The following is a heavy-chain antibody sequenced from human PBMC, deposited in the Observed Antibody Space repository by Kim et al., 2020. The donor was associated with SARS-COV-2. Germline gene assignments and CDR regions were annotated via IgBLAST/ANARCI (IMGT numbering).Heavy chain of an antibody. CDR3: AREGDTSGWVDWIDP. J-gene: IGHJ5*02. D-gene: IGHD6-19*01. CDR1: GFTFSNYG. V-gene: IGHV3-33*05. Sequence: GGSLRLSCAVSGFTFSNYGMQRVRQAPGKGLEWVAVISYDGSNKYCAESLKGRFTISRDNSKNTLYLQMNSLRGDDTAVYYCAREGDTSGWVDWIDPWGQGTLVTVSS. CDR2: ISYDGSNK.